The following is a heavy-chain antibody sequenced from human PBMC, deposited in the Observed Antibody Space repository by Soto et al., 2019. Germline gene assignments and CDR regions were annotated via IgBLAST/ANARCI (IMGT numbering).Heavy chain of an antibody. D-gene: IGHD6-13*01. Sequence: SETLSLTCTVSGGSISSGDYYWSWIRQPPGKGLEWIGYIYYSGSTYYNPSLKSRVTISVDTSKNQFSLKLSSVTAAETAVYYCASLGRGSWYYFDYWGQGTLVNVSS. CDR2: IYYSGST. V-gene: IGHV4-30-4*01. J-gene: IGHJ4*02. CDR1: GGSISSGDYY. CDR3: ASLGRGSWYYFDY.